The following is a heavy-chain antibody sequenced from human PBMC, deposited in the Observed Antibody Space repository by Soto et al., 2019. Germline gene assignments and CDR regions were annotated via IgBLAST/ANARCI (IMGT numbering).Heavy chain of an antibody. CDR3: ARWWMYAHRFDH. V-gene: IGHV4-30-2*01. CDR1: GGSISSGGYS. J-gene: IGHJ5*02. D-gene: IGHD2-8*01. Sequence: QLQLQESGSGLVKPSQTLSLTCAVSGGSISSGGYSWSWIRQPPGKGLEWIGYIYHSGSTNYNPSLKSRITISEDRSKDQFSLKLSSVTAADTAVYYCARWWMYAHRFDHWGQGTLVTVSS. CDR2: IYHSGST.